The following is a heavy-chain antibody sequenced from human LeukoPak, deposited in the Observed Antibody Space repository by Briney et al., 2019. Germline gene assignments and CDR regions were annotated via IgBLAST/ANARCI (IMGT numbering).Heavy chain of an antibody. V-gene: IGHV4-34*01. CDR3: ARGKSAANWGPYWFDP. D-gene: IGHD7-27*01. Sequence: TASETLSLTCAVYGGSFSGYYWSWIRQPPGKGLEWIGEINHRGSTNYNPSLKSRVTISVDTSKNQFSLKLSSVTAADTAVYYCARGKSAANWGPYWFDPWGQGTLVTVSS. J-gene: IGHJ5*02. CDR1: GGSFSGYY. CDR2: INHRGST.